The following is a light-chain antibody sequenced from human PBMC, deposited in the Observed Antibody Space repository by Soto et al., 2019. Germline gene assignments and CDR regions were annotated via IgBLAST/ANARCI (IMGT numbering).Light chain of an antibody. CDR2: TGS. J-gene: IGKJ4*01. V-gene: IGKV1-12*01. CDR3: QQANSFPLT. CDR1: QGISNW. Sequence: DIQMTQSPSSVSASVGERVSITCRASQGISNWLAWYQQKPGRAPKLLIYTGSSLQSGVPSTFSGTGSGTDFTLTISSLQPEDVATYYCQQANSFPLTFGGGTKVEIK.